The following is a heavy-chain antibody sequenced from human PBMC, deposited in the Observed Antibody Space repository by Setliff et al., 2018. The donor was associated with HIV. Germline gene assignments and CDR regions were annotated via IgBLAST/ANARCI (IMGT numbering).Heavy chain of an antibody. CDR2: INSSGRT. D-gene: IGHD3-10*01. V-gene: IGHV4-4*09. J-gene: IGHJ5*02. CDR1: GGSISSYY. Sequence: SETLSLTCTVSGGSISSYYWGWIRQPPGKGLEWIGYINSSGRTNYNPSLKGRVTISLDTSKNRFSLKLNSVTAADTAVYYCARRFGEVYDWIDPWGQGTLVTVSS. CDR3: ARRFGEVYDWIDP.